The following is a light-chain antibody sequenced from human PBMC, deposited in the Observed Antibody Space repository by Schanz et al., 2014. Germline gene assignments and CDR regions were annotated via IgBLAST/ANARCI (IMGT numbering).Light chain of an antibody. CDR1: QSVSSSD. CDR2: DAS. V-gene: IGKV3-20*01. J-gene: IGKJ2*01. Sequence: EIVLTQSPGTLSLSPGERATLSCRASQSVSSSDLAWYQQKPGQAPRLLIYDASNRATGIPDRFSGSGSGTDFTLTISSLQAEDVAVYYCQQYYSSGTFGQGTKLEIK. CDR3: QQYYSSGT.